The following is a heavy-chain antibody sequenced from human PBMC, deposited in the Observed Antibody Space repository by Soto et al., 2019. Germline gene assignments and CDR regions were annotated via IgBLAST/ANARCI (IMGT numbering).Heavy chain of an antibody. CDR2: IIPIFGTA. J-gene: IGHJ5*02. CDR1: GGTFSSYA. D-gene: IGHD4-17*01. V-gene: IGHV1-69*01. CDR3: ARASNYGDYHHNWFDP. Sequence: QVQLVQSGAEVKKPGSSVKVSCKASGGTFSSYAISWVRQAPGQGLEWMGGIIPIFGTASYAQKFQGRVTITADESTSTAYMELSSLRSEDTAVYYCARASNYGDYHHNWFDPWGQGTLVTVSS.